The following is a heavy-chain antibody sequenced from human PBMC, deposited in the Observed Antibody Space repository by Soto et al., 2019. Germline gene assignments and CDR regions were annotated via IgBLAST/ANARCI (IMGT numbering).Heavy chain of an antibody. CDR1: GGSISSYY. Sequence: PSETLSLTCTVSGGSISSYYWSWIRQPPGKGLEWIGYIYYSGSTNYNPSLKSRVTISVDTSKNQFSLKLSSVTAADTAVYYCARHVAASWFDPWGQGTLVTVSS. CDR3: ARHVAASWFDP. J-gene: IGHJ5*02. CDR2: IYYSGST. V-gene: IGHV4-59*08. D-gene: IGHD6-13*01.